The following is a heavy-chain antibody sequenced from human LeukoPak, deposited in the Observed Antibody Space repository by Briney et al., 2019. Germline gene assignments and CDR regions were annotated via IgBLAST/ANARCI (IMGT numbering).Heavy chain of an antibody. Sequence: GGSLRLSCAASGFTYSSYEMNWVRQAPGKGLEWVSYISSSGSTIYYADSVKGRFTISGDNAKNSLYLQMNSLRAEDTAVYYCARADDYYYYGMDVWGQGTTVTVSS. V-gene: IGHV3-48*03. CDR1: GFTYSSYE. CDR3: ARADDYYYYGMDV. J-gene: IGHJ6*02. CDR2: ISSSGSTI.